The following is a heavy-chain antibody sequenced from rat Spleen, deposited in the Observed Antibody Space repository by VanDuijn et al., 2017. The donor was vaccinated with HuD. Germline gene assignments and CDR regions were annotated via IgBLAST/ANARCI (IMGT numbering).Heavy chain of an antibody. D-gene: IGHD5-1*01. Sequence: QVQLKESGPGLVQPSQTLSLPCTVSGFSLTSYNVHWVRQPTGKGLEWMGVIWTGGSTDYNSALKSRLSISRDTSKSQVFLKMNSLQSEDTATYHCARAPGNGYVMDAWGQGASVTVSS. J-gene: IGHJ4*01. CDR3: ARAPGNGYVMDA. CDR1: GFSLTSYN. V-gene: IGHV2-30*01. CDR2: IWTGGST.